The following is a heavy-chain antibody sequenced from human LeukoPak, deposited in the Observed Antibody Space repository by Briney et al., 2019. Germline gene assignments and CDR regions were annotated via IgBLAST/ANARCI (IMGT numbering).Heavy chain of an antibody. CDR3: ARGFEYNYRYTFGY. CDR2: IFYNGST. Sequence: SETLSLTCTVSGGSMTSHYWSWVRQPPGRGLEWIAYIFYNGSTNYNPSLKSRVTISIDTSKNQFSLQLSSVTAADTAVYYCARGFEYNYRYTFGYWGQGTLVTVSS. CDR1: GGSMTSHY. V-gene: IGHV4-59*11. J-gene: IGHJ4*02. D-gene: IGHD5-18*01.